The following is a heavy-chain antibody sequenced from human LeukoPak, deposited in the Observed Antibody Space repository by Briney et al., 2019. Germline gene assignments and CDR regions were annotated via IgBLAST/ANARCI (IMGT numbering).Heavy chain of an antibody. J-gene: IGHJ6*03. CDR1: GFTFSSYG. CDR3: AKEGYSRGYYSYYYMDV. D-gene: IGHD6-13*01. CDR2: IRYDGSNK. Sequence: AGGSLRLSCAASGFTFSSYGIHWVRQAPGKGLEWVAFIRYDGSNKYYADSVKGRFTISRDNSKNTLYLQMNSLRAEDTAVYYCAKEGYSRGYYSYYYMDVWGKGTTVTVSS. V-gene: IGHV3-30*02.